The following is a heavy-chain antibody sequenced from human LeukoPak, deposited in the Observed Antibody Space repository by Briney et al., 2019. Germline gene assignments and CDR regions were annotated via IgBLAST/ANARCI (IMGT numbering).Heavy chain of an antibody. D-gene: IGHD5-12*01. CDR2: IHYSGST. J-gene: IGHJ4*02. CDR1: GFSLSSSCYY. CDR3: ARRLSAYEPFDV. V-gene: IGHV4-39*01. Sequence: SETLSLTCTVSGFSLSSSCYYWGWIRQPPGKGLEWIGSIHYSGSTYYNPSLTSRITISVDTSKNQFSLKLSTVIAADAGVYYCARRLSAYEPFDVWGQGTLVTVSS.